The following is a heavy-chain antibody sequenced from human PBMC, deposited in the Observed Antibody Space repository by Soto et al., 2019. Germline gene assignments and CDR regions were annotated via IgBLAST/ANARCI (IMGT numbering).Heavy chain of an antibody. J-gene: IGHJ4*02. Sequence: QVQLVQSGSEVRRPGSSVKVSCKASGGTFSNSVIAWVRQAPGQGLEWLGMIIPIFTTTNYAQKFKDRLTISADGSTSTAYMELSCLKAEDTAVYCCARPSGLLGQYSALVDYWGQGTLVTVSS. CDR1: GGTFSNSV. D-gene: IGHD6-6*01. CDR2: IIPIFTTT. V-gene: IGHV1-69*18. CDR3: ARPSGLLGQYSALVDY.